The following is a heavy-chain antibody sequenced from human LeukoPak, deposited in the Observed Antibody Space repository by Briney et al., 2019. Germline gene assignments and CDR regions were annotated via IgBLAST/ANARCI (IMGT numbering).Heavy chain of an antibody. D-gene: IGHD2-15*01. CDR3: VRDSLYYYYYYMDV. V-gene: IGHV4-34*01. CDR1: GGSFSGYY. CDR2: INHSGST. Sequence: PSETLSLTCAVYGGSFSGYYWSWIRQPPGKGLEWIGEINHSGSTNYNPSLKSRVTISVDTSKNQFSLKLSSVTAADTAVYYCVRDSLYYYYYYMDVWGKGATVTVSS. J-gene: IGHJ6*03.